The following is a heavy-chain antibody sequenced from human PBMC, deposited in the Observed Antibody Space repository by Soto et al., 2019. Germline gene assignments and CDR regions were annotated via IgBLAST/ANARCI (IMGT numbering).Heavy chain of an antibody. Sequence: GGSLRLSCAASGFTFSSYAMSWVRQAPGKGLEWVSAISGSGGSTYYADSVKGRFTISRDNSKNTLYLQINSRRAEATAVYYCAKVYGYGSPLLYDVDYWGQGTLVTVSS. V-gene: IGHV3-23*01. J-gene: IGHJ4*02. CDR2: ISGSGGST. CDR3: AKVYGYGSPLLYDVDY. D-gene: IGHD2-2*02. CDR1: GFTFSSYA.